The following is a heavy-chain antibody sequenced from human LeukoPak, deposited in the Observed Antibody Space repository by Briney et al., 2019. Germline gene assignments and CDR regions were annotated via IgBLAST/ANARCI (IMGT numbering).Heavy chain of an antibody. V-gene: IGHV3-33*06. CDR2: IWYDGSNK. Sequence: PGGSLRLSCAASGFTFSSYGMHWVRQAPGKGLEWVAVIWYDGSNKYYADSVKGRFTISRDNSKNTLYLQMNSLRAEDTAVYYCAKDFSGSNKYFDYWGQGTLVTVSS. D-gene: IGHD3-10*01. J-gene: IGHJ4*02. CDR3: AKDFSGSNKYFDY. CDR1: GFTFSSYG.